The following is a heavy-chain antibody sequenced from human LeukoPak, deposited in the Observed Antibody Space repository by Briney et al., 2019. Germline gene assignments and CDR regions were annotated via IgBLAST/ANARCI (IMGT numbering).Heavy chain of an antibody. CDR2: ISGSSSYI. CDR3: ARVPNVDTAMVTFYGAFDY. Sequence: GGSLRLSCAASGFTFSSYSMNWVRQAPGKGLEWVSSISGSSSYIYYADSVKGRFTISRDNAKNSLYLQMNSLRAEDTAVYYCARVPNVDTAMVTFYGAFDYWGQGTLVTVSS. D-gene: IGHD5-18*01. V-gene: IGHV3-21*01. J-gene: IGHJ4*02. CDR1: GFTFSSYS.